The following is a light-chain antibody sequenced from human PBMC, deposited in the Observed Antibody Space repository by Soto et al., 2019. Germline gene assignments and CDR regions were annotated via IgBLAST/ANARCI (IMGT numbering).Light chain of an antibody. V-gene: IGKV3-11*01. J-gene: IGKJ4*01. CDR1: QSVSSY. CDR3: QQRSNWQLT. CDR2: DAS. Sequence: EIVLTQSPATLSLSPGERATLSCRASQSVSSYLAWYPQKPGQPPRLLIYDASNRATGIPARFSGSGSGTDFTLTISSLAPEDFAVYYCQQRSNWQLTFGGGTKVEIK.